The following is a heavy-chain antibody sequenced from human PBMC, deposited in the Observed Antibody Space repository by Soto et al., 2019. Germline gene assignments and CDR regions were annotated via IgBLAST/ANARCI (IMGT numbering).Heavy chain of an antibody. CDR1: GGSITTSDYD. J-gene: IGHJ5*02. CDR2: IYYIGTT. D-gene: IGHD3-16*01. CDR3: VRGGGDYCFDL. Sequence: PSETLSPTCTVSGGSITTSDYDWSWIRQPPGKGLEWIGYIYYIGTTFSNPSLKNPVTISLDPSKLPFSLKLRSVTAAHTAMYFCVRGGGDYCFDLWGQGTLVTVSS. V-gene: IGHV4-30-4*01.